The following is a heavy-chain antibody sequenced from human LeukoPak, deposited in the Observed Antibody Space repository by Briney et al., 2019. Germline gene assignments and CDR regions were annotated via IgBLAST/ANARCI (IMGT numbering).Heavy chain of an antibody. J-gene: IGHJ3*02. V-gene: IGHV3-48*02. D-gene: IGHD4-17*01. CDR3: ARDYAYAFDI. Sequence: GGPLRLSCAASGFTFSSYSMNWVRQAQGKGLEWVSYISTSDRTIYYSDSVKGRFTISRDNAKNSLFLQMNSLRDEDTAVYYCARDYAYAFDIWGQGTIVSVSS. CDR1: GFTFSSYS. CDR2: ISTSDRTI.